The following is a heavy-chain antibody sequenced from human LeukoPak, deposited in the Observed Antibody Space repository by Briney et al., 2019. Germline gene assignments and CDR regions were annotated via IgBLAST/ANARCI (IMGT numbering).Heavy chain of an antibody. CDR2: IYYSGST. V-gene: IGHV4-59*01. CDR3: ARDLVYYDSSGFRWFDP. CDR1: GGSISSYY. Sequence: SETLSLTCTVSGGSISSYYWSWLRQPPGKGLEWIGYIYYSGSTNYNPSLKSRVTISVDTSKNQFSLKLSSVTAADTAVYYCARDLVYYDSSGFRWFDPWGQGTLVTVSS. J-gene: IGHJ5*02. D-gene: IGHD3-22*01.